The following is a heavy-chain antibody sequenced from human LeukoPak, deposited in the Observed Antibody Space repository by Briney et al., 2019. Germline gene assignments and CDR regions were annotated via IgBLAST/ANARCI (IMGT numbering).Heavy chain of an antibody. J-gene: IGHJ4*02. D-gene: IGHD5-12*01. CDR1: GGSISSGDYY. CDR3: ARACGYDFYFDY. V-gene: IGHV4-30-4*01. CDR2: IYYSGST. Sequence: SETLSLTCTVSGGSISSGDYYWSWIRQPPGKGLEWIGYIYYSGSTYYNPSLKSRVTISVDTSKNQFSLKLSPVTAADTAVYYCARACGYDFYFDYWGQGTLVTVSS.